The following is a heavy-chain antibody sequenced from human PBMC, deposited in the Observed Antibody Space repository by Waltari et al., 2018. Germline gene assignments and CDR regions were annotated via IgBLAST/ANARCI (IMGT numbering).Heavy chain of an antibody. CDR1: GFTFSSYW. CDR2: RNFEGSEQ. J-gene: IGHJ4*02. Sequence: EVQLVESGGGLVQPGGSLRLSCAASGFTFSSYWMTWVRQAPGKGLEGVANRNFEGSEQYYLDSVRGRFTISRDNARNSLYLQMDSLIADDAGVYYCARGSSYYVRFWEDWGQGTLVTVSS. CDR3: ARGSSYYVRFWED. D-gene: IGHD3-10*01. V-gene: IGHV3-7*03.